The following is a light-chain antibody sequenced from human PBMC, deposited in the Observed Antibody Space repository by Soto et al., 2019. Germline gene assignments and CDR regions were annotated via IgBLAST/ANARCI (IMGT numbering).Light chain of an antibody. CDR1: QGISSY. J-gene: IGKJ5*01. V-gene: IGKV1-39*01. Sequence: DIQLTQSPSFLSASVGDRVTITCRASQGISSYLAWYQLKPGKAPKLLISTASSLQSGVPSRFSGSGSGTDFNLTISSLQPEDFATYYCQQSYSTRITFGQGTRLEIK. CDR2: TAS. CDR3: QQSYSTRIT.